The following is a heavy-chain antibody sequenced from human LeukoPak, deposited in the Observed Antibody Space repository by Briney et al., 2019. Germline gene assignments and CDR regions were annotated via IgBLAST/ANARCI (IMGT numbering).Heavy chain of an antibody. Sequence: GGSLRLSCAASGFTFSNYWMNWVRQAPGQRLEWMGWINAGNGNTKYSQKFQGRVTITRDTSASTAYMELSSLRSEDTAVYYCARVGTWIQLWLLDYWGQGTLATVSS. CDR3: ARVGTWIQLWLLDY. V-gene: IGHV1-3*01. CDR2: INAGNGNT. J-gene: IGHJ4*02. CDR1: GFTFSNYW. D-gene: IGHD5-18*01.